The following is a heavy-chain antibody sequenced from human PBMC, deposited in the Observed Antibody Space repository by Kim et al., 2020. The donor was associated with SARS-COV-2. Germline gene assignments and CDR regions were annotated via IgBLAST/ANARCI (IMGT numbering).Heavy chain of an antibody. J-gene: IGHJ4*02. CDR3: ARAGPKHDAYSSFGF. CDR2: VFHSGTT. Sequence: SETLSLTCSFSGASISGSDYYWGWIRQPPGKELEWVGSVFHSGTTYYNPSLKSRVTISVDTSKNQISLKVNSVTAADTAIYYCARAGPKHDAYSSFGFWGRGTLVTVSS. CDR1: GASISGSDYY. V-gene: IGHV4-39*01. D-gene: IGHD4-4*01.